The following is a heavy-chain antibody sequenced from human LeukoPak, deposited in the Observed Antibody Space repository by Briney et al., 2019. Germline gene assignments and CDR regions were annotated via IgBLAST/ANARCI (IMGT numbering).Heavy chain of an antibody. Sequence: PSDPLSLICTLCGPPLNTYYWLWPPQPRGRGVVWFVYIYYSGTTSYNPSLKTRVTISMDTSKNQFSLKLSSVTAADTAVYYCARVLRPMASQYYFDYWGQGTLVTVSS. V-gene: IGHV4-59*13. CDR1: GPPLNTYY. D-gene: IGHD3-10*01. CDR3: ARVLRPMASQYYFDY. J-gene: IGHJ4*02. CDR2: IYYSGTT.